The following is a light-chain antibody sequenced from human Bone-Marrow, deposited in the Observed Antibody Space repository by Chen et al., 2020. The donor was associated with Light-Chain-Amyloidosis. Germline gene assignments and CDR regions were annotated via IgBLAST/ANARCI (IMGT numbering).Light chain of an antibody. V-gene: IGLV3-25*03. CDR3: QSADSSGTYEVI. CDR1: DLPTKY. J-gene: IGLJ2*01. CDR2: RDT. Sequence: SYELTQPPSVSVSPGQTARITCSGDDLPTKYAYWYQQKSGPAPVLVIHRDTGRPPGISERFSGSSSGTTATLTISGVQAEDEADYHCQSADSSGTYEVIFGGGTKLTVL.